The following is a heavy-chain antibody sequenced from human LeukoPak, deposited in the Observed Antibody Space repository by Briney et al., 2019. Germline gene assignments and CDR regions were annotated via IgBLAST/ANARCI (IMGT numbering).Heavy chain of an antibody. D-gene: IGHD1-26*01. CDR2: IKQDGSEK. J-gene: IGHJ4*02. V-gene: IGHV3-7*01. CDR3: ARDGSGSYYAY. Sequence: GGSLRLSCAASGLTFSGYWMSWVRQAPGKGLEWVANIKQDGSEKNYVDSVKGRFTISRDNAKNSLYLQMNSLRAEDTAVYYCARDGSGSYYAYWGQGTLVTVSS. CDR1: GLTFSGYW.